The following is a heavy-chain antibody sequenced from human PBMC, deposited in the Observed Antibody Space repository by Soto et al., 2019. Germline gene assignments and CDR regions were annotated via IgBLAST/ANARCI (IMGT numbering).Heavy chain of an antibody. J-gene: IGHJ4*02. CDR3: ARGYYYDSSGYYPSGFDY. V-gene: IGHV3-13*01. CDR2: IGTAGDT. Sequence: EVQLVESGGGLVQPGGSLRLSCAASGFTFSSYDMHWVRQATGKGLEWVSAIGTAGDTYYPGSVKGRFTISRENAKNSSYLQMNSLRAEDTAVYYCARGYYYDSSGYYPSGFDYWGQGTLVTVSS. CDR1: GFTFSSYD. D-gene: IGHD3-22*01.